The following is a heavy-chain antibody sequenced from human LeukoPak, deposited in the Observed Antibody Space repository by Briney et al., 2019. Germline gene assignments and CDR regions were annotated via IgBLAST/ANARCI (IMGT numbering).Heavy chain of an antibody. Sequence: SETLSLTCIVSGGAISSYYWSWIRQPPGKGLEWIGYIYYSGSTNYNPSLKSRVTISVDTSKNQLSLKLSSVTAADKAVYYCARTSKGIAARADYWGQGTLVTVSS. D-gene: IGHD6-6*01. CDR1: GGAISSYY. CDR3: ARTSKGIAARADY. V-gene: IGHV4-59*01. J-gene: IGHJ4*02. CDR2: IYYSGST.